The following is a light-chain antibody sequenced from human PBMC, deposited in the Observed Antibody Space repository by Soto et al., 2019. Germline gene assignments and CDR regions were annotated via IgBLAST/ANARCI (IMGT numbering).Light chain of an antibody. V-gene: IGKV1-39*01. J-gene: IGKJ1*01. CDR2: AAS. CDR1: QSISSF. Sequence: IRITRSPASLSASVWDRVTITCRASQSISSFLNWYQQKPGKAPHLLIYAASSLRYGVPSRFRGSESGTEFTLTISSLQPEDFATYFCQQSYTTPWTFGQGTKVDIK. CDR3: QQSYTTPWT.